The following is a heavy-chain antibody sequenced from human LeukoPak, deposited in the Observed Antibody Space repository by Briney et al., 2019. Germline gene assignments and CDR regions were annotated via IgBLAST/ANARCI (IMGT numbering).Heavy chain of an antibody. Sequence: PSETLSLTCTVSGGSISSYYWSWIRQPPGKGLEWIGYIYYSGSTNYNPSLKSRVTISVDTSKNQFSLKLSSVTAADTAVYYCARYSYGYFLDYWGQGTLVTVSS. D-gene: IGHD5-18*01. V-gene: IGHV4-59*01. CDR3: ARYSYGYFLDY. CDR1: GGSISSYY. J-gene: IGHJ4*02. CDR2: IYYSGST.